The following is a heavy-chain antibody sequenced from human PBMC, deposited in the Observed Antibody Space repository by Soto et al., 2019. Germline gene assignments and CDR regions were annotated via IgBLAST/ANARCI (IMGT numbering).Heavy chain of an antibody. CDR1: GGSISSSSYY. J-gene: IGHJ5*02. Sequence: SETLSLTCTVSGGSISSSSYYWGWIRQPPGKGLEWIGSIYYSGSTYYNPSLKSRVTISVDTSKNQFSLKLSSVTAADTAVYYCARHLYCSGGSCPGLARWGWFDPWGQGTLVTVSS. V-gene: IGHV4-39*01. CDR2: IYYSGST. D-gene: IGHD2-15*01. CDR3: ARHLYCSGGSCPGLARWGWFDP.